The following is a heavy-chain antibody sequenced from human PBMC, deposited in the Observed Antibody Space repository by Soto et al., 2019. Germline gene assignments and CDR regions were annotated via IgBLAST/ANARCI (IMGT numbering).Heavy chain of an antibody. CDR1: GFTFSSHW. D-gene: IGHD3-10*01. J-gene: IGHJ4*02. Sequence: EVQLVESGGGLLQPGGSLRLSCEASGFTFSSHWMHWVRQTPGKGLVWVSRVNFDGTTTNYADSVKGRFTISRDNAKNTVYLQMNSLRAEDTAVYYCARGGSGTYKLDNWGQGTLVTVSA. CDR2: VNFDGTTT. V-gene: IGHV3-74*01. CDR3: ARGGSGTYKLDN.